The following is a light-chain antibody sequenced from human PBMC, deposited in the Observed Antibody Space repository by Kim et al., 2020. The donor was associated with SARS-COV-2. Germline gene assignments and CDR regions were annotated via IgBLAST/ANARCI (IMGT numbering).Light chain of an antibody. CDR1: QSINSY. Sequence: DIQMTQSPSALSAVVGDTVTIGCRASQSINSYLAWYQQKPGKAPKLLVYGASSLEEGVPSKFSGSGFGTDFTLTIRGLHPDDFAAYFCQQYDAFPWTFGQGTKLEI. CDR3: QQYDAFPWT. J-gene: IGKJ1*01. CDR2: GAS. V-gene: IGKV1-5*01.